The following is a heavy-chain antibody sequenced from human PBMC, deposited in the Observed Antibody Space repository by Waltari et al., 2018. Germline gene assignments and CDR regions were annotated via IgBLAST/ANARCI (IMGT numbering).Heavy chain of an antibody. D-gene: IGHD3-22*01. CDR3: ASGPYYYDSSGYPLDY. J-gene: IGHJ4*02. V-gene: IGHV4-34*01. CDR1: GGSFSGYY. Sequence: QVQLQQWGAGLLKPSETLSLTCAVYGGSFSGYYWSWIRQPPGKGLEWIGEINHSGSTNYNPSLKSRVTISVDTSKNQFSLKLSSVTAADTAVYYCASGPYYYDSSGYPLDYWGQGTLVTVSS. CDR2: INHSGST.